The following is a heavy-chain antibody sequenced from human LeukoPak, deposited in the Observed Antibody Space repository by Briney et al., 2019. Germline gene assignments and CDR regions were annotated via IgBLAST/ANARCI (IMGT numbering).Heavy chain of an antibody. CDR3: ARALVGPTEYFDY. V-gene: IGHV3-23*01. CDR2: ISGSGETI. J-gene: IGHJ4*02. CDR1: GFSFSRYG. D-gene: IGHD1-26*01. Sequence: PGGSLRLSCVASGFSFSRYGMSWVRQAPGKGLEWVSHISGSGETIHYSASVRGRFTISRDNSKNTLYLQMNSLRADDTAVYYCARALVGPTEYFDYWGQGTQVTVSS.